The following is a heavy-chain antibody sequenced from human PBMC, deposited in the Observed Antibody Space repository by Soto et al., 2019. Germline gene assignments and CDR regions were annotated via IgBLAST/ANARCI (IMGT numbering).Heavy chain of an antibody. V-gene: IGHV3-48*02. D-gene: IGHD3-10*01. CDR3: ARDGLLWPYYYYGMDV. CDR2: ISSSSSTI. J-gene: IGHJ6*02. CDR1: GFTFSSYS. Sequence: GGSLRLSCAASGFTFSSYSMNWVRQAPGKGLEWVSYISSSSSTIYYADSVKGRFTISRDNAKNSPYLQMNSLRDEDTAVYYCARDGLLWPYYYYGMDVWGQGTTVTVSS.